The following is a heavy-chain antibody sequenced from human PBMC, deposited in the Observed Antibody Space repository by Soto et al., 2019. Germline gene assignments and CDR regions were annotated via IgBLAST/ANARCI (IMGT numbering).Heavy chain of an antibody. Sequence: QVQLVESGGGVVQPGRSLRLCCSASGFTFSTYGMHWLGQGAGQGLEWVVVIGYAASNKYYADFVKGRFTISRDNSKNTLYMQMNSLRAEDTAVYYCARDQAWCEHAGAFDIWGQGTMVTVSS. V-gene: IGHV3-33*01. CDR3: ARDQAWCEHAGAFDI. D-gene: IGHD2-8*01. CDR1: GFTFSTYG. J-gene: IGHJ3*02. CDR2: IGYAASNK.